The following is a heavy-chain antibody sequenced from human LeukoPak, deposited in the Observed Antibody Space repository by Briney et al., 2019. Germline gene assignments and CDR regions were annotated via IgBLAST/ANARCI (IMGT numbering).Heavy chain of an antibody. V-gene: IGHV4-59*01. D-gene: IGHD1-14*01. CDR2: SYSSGNA. J-gene: IGHJ5*02. CDR3: AKGGPEASAGLSWFDP. Sequence: PSETLSLTCTVSGGSISNYYWYWMRTPPGRGLEGIAYSYSSGNANYNPSLKSRVTISVDTSMDQFSLKLTSVTAADTAVYYCAKGGPEASAGLSWFDPWGQGTLVTVSS. CDR1: GGSISNYY.